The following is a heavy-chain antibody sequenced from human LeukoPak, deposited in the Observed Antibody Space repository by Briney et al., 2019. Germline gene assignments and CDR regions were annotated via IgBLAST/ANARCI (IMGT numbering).Heavy chain of an antibody. V-gene: IGHV3-23*01. Sequence: PGGSLRLSCAASGFTFSSYSMNWVRQAPGKGLEWVSAISVSGSNTYYADSVKGRFTISRDNSKNTLNLQLNSLRAEDTAVYYCAKWAVAGTFYHYGMDVWGQGTTVTVSS. J-gene: IGHJ6*02. D-gene: IGHD6-19*01. CDR1: GFTFSSYS. CDR3: AKWAVAGTFYHYGMDV. CDR2: ISVSGSNT.